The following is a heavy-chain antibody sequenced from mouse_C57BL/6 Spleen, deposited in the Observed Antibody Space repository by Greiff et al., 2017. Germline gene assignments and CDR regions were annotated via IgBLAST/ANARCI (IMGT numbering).Heavy chain of an antibody. J-gene: IGHJ3*01. V-gene: IGHV6-3*01. CDR1: GFTFSNYW. CDR3: TGRGRGFAY. D-gene: IGHD3-3*01. CDR2: IRLKSDNYAT. Sequence: EVKLVESGGGLVQPGGSMKLSCVASGFTFSNYWMNWVRQSPEKGLEWVAQIRLKSDNYATHYAESVKGRFTISRDDSKSSVYLQMNNLRAEDTGMYYCTGRGRGFAYWGQGTLVTVSA.